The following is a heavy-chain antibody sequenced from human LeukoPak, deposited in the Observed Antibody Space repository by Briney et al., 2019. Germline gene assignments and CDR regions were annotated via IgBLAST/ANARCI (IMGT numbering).Heavy chain of an antibody. J-gene: IGHJ6*03. CDR2: IYYTGST. V-gene: IGHV4-59*12. Sequence: SETLSLTCTVSGGSISSYYWSWIRQPPGKGLEWIGYIYYTGSTNYNPSLKSRVTISVDTSKNQFSLKLSSVTAADTAVYYCARGRKYDSSGYGYYYYYYMDVWGKGTTVTVSS. CDR3: ARGRKYDSSGYGYYYYYYMDV. D-gene: IGHD3-22*01. CDR1: GGSISSYY.